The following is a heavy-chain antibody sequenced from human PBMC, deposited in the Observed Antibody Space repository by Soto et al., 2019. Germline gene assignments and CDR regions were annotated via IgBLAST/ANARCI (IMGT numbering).Heavy chain of an antibody. CDR3: AREPGGYCFDY. CDR1: GGSISNGGYY. Sequence: SETLSLTCTVSGGSISNGGYYWSWIRQHPGTGLEWIGYISYSGSTYYNPSLKSRVTISIDTSKNQFSLKLSSVTAADTAVYYCAREPGGYCFDYWGQGTLVTVSS. J-gene: IGHJ4*02. D-gene: IGHD3-16*01. V-gene: IGHV4-31*03. CDR2: ISYSGST.